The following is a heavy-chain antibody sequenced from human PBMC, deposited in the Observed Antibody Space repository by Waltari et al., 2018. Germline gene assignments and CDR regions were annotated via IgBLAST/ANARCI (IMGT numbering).Heavy chain of an antibody. V-gene: IGHV4-61*01. CDR3: ARGVNDLNFWSAYYSL. CDR2: IYSTGNT. Sequence: QVHLQESGPRLLKPSEPLSLTCTVSGGSVNNARYSWSWIRQPPGKGLGWIGYIYSTGNTNYNPSLESRVTISLDSSKDQFSLTLTSVTAADTAVYYCARGVNDLNFWSAYYSLWGQGTLVAVSS. J-gene: IGHJ4*02. CDR1: GGSVNNARYS. D-gene: IGHD3-3*01.